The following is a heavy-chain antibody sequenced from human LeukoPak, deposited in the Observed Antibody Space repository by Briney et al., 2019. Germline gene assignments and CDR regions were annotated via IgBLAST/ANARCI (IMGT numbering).Heavy chain of an antibody. J-gene: IGHJ6*02. Sequence: PGGSLRLSCAASGFTFSSYSMNWVRQAPGKGLEWVSSISSSSSYIYYADSVKGRFTISRDNAKNSLYLQVNSLRAEDTAVYYCARGGYCSSTGCYLDAMDVWGQGTTVTVSS. CDR1: GFTFSSYS. D-gene: IGHD2-2*01. V-gene: IGHV3-21*01. CDR2: ISSSSSYI. CDR3: ARGGYCSSTGCYLDAMDV.